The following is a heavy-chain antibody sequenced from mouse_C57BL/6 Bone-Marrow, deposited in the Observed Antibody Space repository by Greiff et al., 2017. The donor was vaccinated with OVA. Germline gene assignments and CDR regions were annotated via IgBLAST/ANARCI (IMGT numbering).Heavy chain of an antibody. D-gene: IGHD1-1*01. Sequence: QVQLQQSGAELVKPGASVKLSCKASGYTFTSYWMHWVKQRPGQGLEWIGMIHPNSGSTNYNEKFKSKATLTVDKSSSTAYMQLSSLTSEDSAVYYCARATVVASYYFDYWGQGTTLTVSS. J-gene: IGHJ2*01. CDR2: IHPNSGST. CDR1: GYTFTSYW. CDR3: ARATVVASYYFDY. V-gene: IGHV1-64*01.